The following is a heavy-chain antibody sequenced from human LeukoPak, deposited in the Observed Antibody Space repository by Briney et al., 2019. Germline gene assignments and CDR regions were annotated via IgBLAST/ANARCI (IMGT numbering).Heavy chain of an antibody. J-gene: IGHJ3*02. V-gene: IGHV3-21*01. CDR1: GFTFSSYS. Sequence: GGSLRLSCAASGFTFSSYSMNWVRQAAGKGLEWVSSISSSSSYIYYADSVKGRFPISRDNAKNSLYLQMNSLGAEDTAVYYCARRLRIDAFDIWGQGRMVSVSS. CDR3: ARRLRIDAFDI. CDR2: ISSSSSYI. D-gene: IGHD5-12*01.